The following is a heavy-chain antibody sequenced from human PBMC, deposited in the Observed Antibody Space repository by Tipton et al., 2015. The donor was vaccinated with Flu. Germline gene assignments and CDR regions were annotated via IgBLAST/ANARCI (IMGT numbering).Heavy chain of an antibody. D-gene: IGHD2-15*01. J-gene: IGHJ4*02. CDR3: ARGGIPYCSGGSCYGDY. CDR2: IYSGGST. CDR1: GFTVSSNY. Sequence: SLRLSCAASGFTVSSNYMSWVRQAPGKGLEWVSVIYSGGSTYYADSVKGRFTISRDSAKNSLYLQMNSLRAEDTAVYYCARGGIPYCSGGSCYGDYWGQGTLVTVSS. V-gene: IGHV3-53*01.